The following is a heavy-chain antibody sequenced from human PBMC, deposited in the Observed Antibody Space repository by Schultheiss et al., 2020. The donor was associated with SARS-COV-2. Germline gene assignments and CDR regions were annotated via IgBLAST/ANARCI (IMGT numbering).Heavy chain of an antibody. CDR2: IVVGSGNT. J-gene: IGHJ4*02. Sequence: SVKVSCKASGFTFTSSAVQWVRQARGQRLEWIGWIVVGSGNTNYAQKFQERVTITRDMSTSTAYMELSRLRSDDTAVYYCARGRLVTPEEFRPFDYWGQGTLVTVSS. CDR3: ARGRLVTPEEFRPFDY. CDR1: GFTFTSSA. D-gene: IGHD2/OR15-2a*01. V-gene: IGHV1-58*01.